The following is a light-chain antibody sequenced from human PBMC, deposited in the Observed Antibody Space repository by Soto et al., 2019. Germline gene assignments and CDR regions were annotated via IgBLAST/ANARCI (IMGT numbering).Light chain of an antibody. CDR3: QQSYSTPWT. CDR2: AAS. CDR1: QSISSY. J-gene: IGKJ1*01. V-gene: IGKV1-39*01. Sequence: DIQMTQSPSSLSASVGDRVTITCRASQSISSYLNWYQQKPGKAPKLXIYAASSLQSGVQSRFSGSGSGTDFTLTISSLQPEDFATYYCQQSYSTPWTFGQGTKVDI.